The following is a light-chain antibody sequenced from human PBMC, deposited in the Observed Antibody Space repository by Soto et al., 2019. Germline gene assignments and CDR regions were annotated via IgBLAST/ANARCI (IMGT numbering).Light chain of an antibody. CDR2: GAS. CDR3: QQYYKWPPET. CDR1: QSVSSSY. Sequence: EVGLKQSPGTLSLSPGERATLSCRASQSVSSSYLAWYQQKPGQAPRLLIYGASTRATGIPARFSGSGSGTEFTLTISSLQSEDFAVYYCQQYYKWPPETFGQGTKVDI. V-gene: IGKV3-15*01. J-gene: IGKJ2*01.